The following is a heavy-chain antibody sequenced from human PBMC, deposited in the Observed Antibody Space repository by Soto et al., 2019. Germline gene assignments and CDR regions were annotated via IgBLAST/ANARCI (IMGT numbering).Heavy chain of an antibody. CDR3: ASGEYSYVDY. Sequence: GGSLRLSCAASGFTVGSNYMRWVRQAPGKGLEWVSVINRGGSTYDADSVKGGFTISRENSKNTLYLQMNSLRAEDTAVYYCASGEYSYVDYWGQGTLVTVSS. CDR1: GFTVGSNY. V-gene: IGHV3-53*01. CDR2: INRGGST. J-gene: IGHJ4*02. D-gene: IGHD5-18*01.